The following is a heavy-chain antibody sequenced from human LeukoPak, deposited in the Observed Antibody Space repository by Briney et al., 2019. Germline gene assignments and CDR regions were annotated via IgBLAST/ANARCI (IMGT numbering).Heavy chain of an antibody. Sequence: GASVKVSCKASGYTFTSYGISWVRQAPGQGLEWMGWISAYNGNTNYAQKLQGRVTMTTDTSTSTAYMELRSLRSDDTAVYYCARDHAVRDQGLIPGANDAFDIWGQGTMVTVSS. CDR2: ISAYNGNT. CDR1: GYTFTSYG. J-gene: IGHJ3*02. V-gene: IGHV1-18*01. CDR3: ARDHAVRDQGLIPGANDAFDI. D-gene: IGHD2-15*01.